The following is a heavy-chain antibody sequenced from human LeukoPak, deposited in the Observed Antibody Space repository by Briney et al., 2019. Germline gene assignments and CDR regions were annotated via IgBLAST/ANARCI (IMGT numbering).Heavy chain of an antibody. V-gene: IGHV1-18*01. J-gene: IGHJ4*02. CDR2: ISAYNGNT. CDR3: ARDSYCSSTSCCSGQYYFDY. D-gene: IGHD2-2*01. CDR1: GYTFTSYG. Sequence: ASVTVSFKASGYTFTSYGISWVRHAPGQGLEWMGWISAYNGNTNYAQKLQGRVTMTTDTSTSTAYMELRSLRSDDTAVYYCARDSYCSSTSCCSGQYYFDYWGQGTLVTVSS.